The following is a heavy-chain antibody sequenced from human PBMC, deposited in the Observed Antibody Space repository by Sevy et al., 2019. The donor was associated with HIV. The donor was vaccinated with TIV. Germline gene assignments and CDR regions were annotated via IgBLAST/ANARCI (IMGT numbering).Heavy chain of an antibody. CDR2: ISYDGSNK. Sequence: GGSLRLSCAASGFTFSSYGMHWVRQAPGKGLEWVAVISYDGSNKYYADSVKGRFTISRDNSKNTLYVQMNSLRAEDTAVYNCAKDSAGIAGAGSYYYGMDVWGQGTTVTASS. D-gene: IGHD6-13*01. CDR1: GFTFSSYG. J-gene: IGHJ6*02. V-gene: IGHV3-30*18. CDR3: AKDSAGIAGAGSYYYGMDV.